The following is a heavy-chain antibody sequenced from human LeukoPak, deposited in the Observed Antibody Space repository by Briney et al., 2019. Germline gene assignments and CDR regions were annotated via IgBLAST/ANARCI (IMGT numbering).Heavy chain of an antibody. CDR1: GFTFSSYG. J-gene: IGHJ4*02. V-gene: IGHV3-30*02. CDR3: AKASGQAGYCSSTSCHYTFDY. CDR2: IRYDGSDK. Sequence: GGSLRLSCAASGFTFSSYGIHWIRQAPGRGLEWVAFIRYDGSDKYYADSVKGRFTVSRDNSKNTLYLQMNSLRAEDTTVYYCAKASGQAGYCSSTSCHYTFDYWGQGTLVTVSS. D-gene: IGHD2-2*01.